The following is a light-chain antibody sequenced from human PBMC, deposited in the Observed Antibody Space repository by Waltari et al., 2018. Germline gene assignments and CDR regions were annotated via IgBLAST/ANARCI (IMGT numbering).Light chain of an antibody. CDR1: QSISSNF. J-gene: IGKJ1*01. Sequence: EIVLTQSPGTLSLSPGKTATLSCRASQSISSNFLAWYQQKPGQAPRLLIYDASSRATGIPDRFSGSGSGTDFTLTISRLDPEDFAVYYCQQYGSPSRTFGQGTKVEIK. V-gene: IGKV3-20*01. CDR3: QQYGSPSRT. CDR2: DAS.